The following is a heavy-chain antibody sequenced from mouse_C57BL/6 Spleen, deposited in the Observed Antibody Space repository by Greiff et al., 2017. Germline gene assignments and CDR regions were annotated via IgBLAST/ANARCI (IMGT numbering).Heavy chain of an antibody. D-gene: IGHD1-1*01. Sequence: QVQLQQSGAELVKPGASVKMSCKASGYTFTSYWITWVKQRPGQGLEWIGDIYPGSGSTNYNEKFKSKATLTVDKSSSTAYMQLSSLTSEDSAVYYCARDYGSSLYYAMDYWGQGTSVTVSS. CDR1: GYTFTSYW. J-gene: IGHJ4*01. CDR2: IYPGSGST. CDR3: ARDYGSSLYYAMDY. V-gene: IGHV1-55*01.